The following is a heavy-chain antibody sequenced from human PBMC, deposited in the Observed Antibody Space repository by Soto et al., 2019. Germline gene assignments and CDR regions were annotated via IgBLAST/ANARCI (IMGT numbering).Heavy chain of an antibody. CDR1: GYTLTELS. D-gene: IGHD3-10*01. Sequence: ASVKVSCKVSGYTLTELSMHWVRQAPGKGLEWMGGFDPEDGETIYAQKFQGRVTMTEDTSTDTAYMELSSLRVEDTAIYYCAGQRSPEGWFDPWCQGTLVTVSS. CDR3: AGQRSPEGWFDP. V-gene: IGHV1-24*01. CDR2: FDPEDGET. J-gene: IGHJ5*02.